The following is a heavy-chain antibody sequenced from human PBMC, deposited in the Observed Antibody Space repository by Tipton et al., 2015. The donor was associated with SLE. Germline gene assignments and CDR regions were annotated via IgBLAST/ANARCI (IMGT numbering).Heavy chain of an antibody. CDR1: GFTFSSYS. CDR2: ISSSSSYI. V-gene: IGHV3-21*01. D-gene: IGHD5-18*01. Sequence: SLRLSCAASGFTFSSYSMNWVRQAPGKGLEWVSSISSSSSYIYYADSVKGRFTISRDNAKNSLYLQMNSLRAEDTAVYYCARGHHEWIQLPLPGGGPPDAFDIWGQGTMVTVSS. J-gene: IGHJ3*02. CDR3: ARGHHEWIQLPLPGGGPPDAFDI.